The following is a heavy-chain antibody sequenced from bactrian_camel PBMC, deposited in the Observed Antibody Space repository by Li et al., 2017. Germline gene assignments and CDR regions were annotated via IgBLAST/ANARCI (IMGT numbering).Heavy chain of an antibody. Sequence: HVQLVESGGGSVQAGGSLRLSCSVSGYTYSTACMGWFRQAPGKEREGVAVLDSDGITKYSDSVKGRFIISKHNAKNTLFLQMNSLKPEDTAMYYYAVEGSGAYCSLRALPLGYWDQGTQVTVS. CDR1: GYTYSTAC. CDR2: LDSDGIT. V-gene: IGHV3S53*01. D-gene: IGHD3*01. J-gene: IGHJ6*01. CDR3: AVEGSGAYCSLRALPLGY.